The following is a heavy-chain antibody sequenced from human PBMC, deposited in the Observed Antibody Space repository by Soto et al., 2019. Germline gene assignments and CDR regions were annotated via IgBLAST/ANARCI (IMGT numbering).Heavy chain of an antibody. CDR1: GYTFTGYY. CDR3: ARTTWNLGSDLGY. D-gene: IGHD1-1*01. V-gene: IGHV1-2*02. Sequence: QVQLVQSGAEVKKPGASVKVSCKASGYTFTGYYMHWVRQAPGQGLEWMGWINPNSGGTNYAQKCHVRVTMTRDTSISTAYMELRRLRSDDTAVYYCARTTWNLGSDLGYWGQGTLVTVSS. J-gene: IGHJ4*02. CDR2: INPNSGGT.